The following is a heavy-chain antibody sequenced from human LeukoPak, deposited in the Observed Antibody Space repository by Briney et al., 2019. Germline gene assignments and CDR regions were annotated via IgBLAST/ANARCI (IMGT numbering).Heavy chain of an antibody. Sequence: SETLSLTCAVYGGSFSGYYWSWIRQPPGKGLEWIGEINHSGSTNYNPSLKSRVTISVDTSKNQFSLKLSSVTAADTAVYYCARHYCGGDCYHFDYWGQGTLVTVSS. D-gene: IGHD2-21*02. V-gene: IGHV4-34*01. J-gene: IGHJ4*02. CDR2: INHSGST. CDR1: GGSFSGYY. CDR3: ARHYCGGDCYHFDY.